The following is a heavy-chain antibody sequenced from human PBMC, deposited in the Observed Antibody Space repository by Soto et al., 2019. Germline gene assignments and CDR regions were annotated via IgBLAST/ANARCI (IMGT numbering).Heavy chain of an antibody. Sequence: GASVKVSCKASGYTFTGYYMHWVRQAPGQGLEWMGWINPNSGGTNYAQKFQGWVTMTRDTSISTAYMELSRLRSDDTAVYYCARDIDSSSWYGVRLDPWGQGTLVTVSS. CDR3: ARDIDSSSWYGVRLDP. V-gene: IGHV1-2*04. D-gene: IGHD6-13*01. J-gene: IGHJ5*02. CDR1: GYTFTGYY. CDR2: INPNSGGT.